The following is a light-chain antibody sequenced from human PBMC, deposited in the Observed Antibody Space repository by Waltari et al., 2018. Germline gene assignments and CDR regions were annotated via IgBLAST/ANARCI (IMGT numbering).Light chain of an antibody. J-gene: IGLJ2*01. V-gene: IGLV1-51*01. Sequence: QSVLTQPPSVSAAPGQKVTISCSGSSSNLGNTYVSWYQQLPGTAPKLLIYDNNKRPSGIPDRFSGSKSGTSATLGITGLQTGDEADYYCGTWDSSLSAPVFGGGTKLTVL. CDR1: SSNLGNTY. CDR2: DNN. CDR3: GTWDSSLSAPV.